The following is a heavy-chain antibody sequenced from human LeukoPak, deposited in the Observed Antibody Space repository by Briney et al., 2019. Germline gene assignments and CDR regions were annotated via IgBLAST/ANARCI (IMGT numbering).Heavy chain of an antibody. CDR3: ARAKDSYGKVFDC. J-gene: IGHJ5*01. D-gene: IGHD5-18*01. V-gene: IGHV4-34*01. Sequence: SETLSLTCEVYGGSFSDYYWSWIRQPPGKGLECIGEINHSGGTSYNPSLKSRVTMSVDTSKNQFSVKLTSVTAADTAVYYCARAKDSYGKVFDCWGQGTLVTVSS. CDR1: GGSFSDYY. CDR2: INHSGGT.